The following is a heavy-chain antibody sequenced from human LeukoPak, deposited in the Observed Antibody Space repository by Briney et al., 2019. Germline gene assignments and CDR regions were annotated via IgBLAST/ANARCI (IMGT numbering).Heavy chain of an antibody. J-gene: IGHJ3*02. CDR2: IFDSGST. CDR3: ARDATTDAFDI. D-gene: IGHD1-14*01. V-gene: IGHV4-30-4*07. Sequence: PSETLSLTCTVSGGSINSGGYTWSWIRQPPGKELEWIGCIFDSGSTYSNPSLNNRVTISLDTSNNQFSLHLSSVAAADTAVYYCARDATTDAFDIWGQGTMVTVSS. CDR1: GGSINSGGYT.